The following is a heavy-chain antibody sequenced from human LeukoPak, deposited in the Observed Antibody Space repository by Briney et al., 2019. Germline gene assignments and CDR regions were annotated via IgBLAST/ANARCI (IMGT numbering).Heavy chain of an antibody. CDR3: ARGLTTVVKGNWFDP. D-gene: IGHD4-23*01. Sequence: ASVKVSCKASGGTFSSYAISWVRQAPGQGLEWMGGIIPIFGTANYAQKFQGRVTITADKSTSTAYMELSSLRSEDTAVYYCARGLTTVVKGNWFDPWGQGTLVTVSS. CDR1: GGTFSSYA. V-gene: IGHV1-69*06. J-gene: IGHJ5*02. CDR2: IIPIFGTA.